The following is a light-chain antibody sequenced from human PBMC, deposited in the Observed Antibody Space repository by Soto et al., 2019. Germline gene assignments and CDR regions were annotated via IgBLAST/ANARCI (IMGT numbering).Light chain of an antibody. V-gene: IGKV1-5*01. Sequence: DIQMTQSPSTLSASVGDRVTITSRASQTISEWLAWFQQKPGKAPKLLIYDASTLESGVPSRFSGSGSGTEFTLTISSLQPDDFATYYCQHYNSYSEAFGQGTKVDIK. CDR2: DAS. CDR1: QTISEW. J-gene: IGKJ1*01. CDR3: QHYNSYSEA.